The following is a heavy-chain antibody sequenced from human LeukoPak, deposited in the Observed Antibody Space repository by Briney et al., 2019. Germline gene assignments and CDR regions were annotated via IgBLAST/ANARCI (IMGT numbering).Heavy chain of an antibody. CDR3: ARSGGDFWSGRIPFDY. CDR2: INPNSGGT. D-gene: IGHD3-3*01. J-gene: IGHJ4*02. Sequence: ASVKVSCKASGYTFTGYYMHWVRQAPGQGLEWMGWINPNSGGTNYAQKFQGRVTMTRDTSISTAYMELSRLRSDDTAVYYCARSGGDFWSGRIPFDYWGQGTLVTVSS. CDR1: GYTFTGYY. V-gene: IGHV1-2*02.